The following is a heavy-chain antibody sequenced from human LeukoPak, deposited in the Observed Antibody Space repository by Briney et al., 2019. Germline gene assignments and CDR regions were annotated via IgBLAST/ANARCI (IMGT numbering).Heavy chain of an antibody. CDR1: GFTFSSYS. D-gene: IGHD1-14*01. J-gene: IGHJ3*02. CDR2: IKQDGREK. V-gene: IGHV3-7*01. Sequence: GGTLRLSCAASGFTFSSYSMKWVRQAPGKGLEWVANIKQDGREKSYVDSVKGRFTISRDNAKNSLYLQMNSLRVEDTAVYYCARTSLDRGHAFDIWGQGTMVTVSS. CDR3: ARTSLDRGHAFDI.